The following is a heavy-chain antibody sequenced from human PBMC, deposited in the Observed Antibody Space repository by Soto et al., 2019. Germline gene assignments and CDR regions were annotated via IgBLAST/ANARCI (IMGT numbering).Heavy chain of an antibody. D-gene: IGHD1-1*01. CDR3: AGGQDNLAVNFDY. J-gene: IGHJ4*02. CDR1: GFTSSSYS. Sequence: GGSLRLSCAVSGFTSSSYSMNWVRQAPGKGLEWVSHISGSSSYTHYADSVKGRFTISRDNAKNSLYLQMNSLRAEDTAVYYCAGGQDNLAVNFDYWGQGTPVTVSS. V-gene: IGHV3-21*05. CDR2: ISGSSSYT.